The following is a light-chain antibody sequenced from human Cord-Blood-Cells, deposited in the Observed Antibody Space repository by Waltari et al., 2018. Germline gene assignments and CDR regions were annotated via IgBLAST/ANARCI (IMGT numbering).Light chain of an antibody. J-gene: IGLJ1*01. CDR3: CSYAGSSTYV. V-gene: IGLV2-23*01. CDR2: EGS. Sequence: QSALTQPPSVSGSLGQSITISCTVTSSDVGSYNLVSGYQQHPGKAPKRVIYEGSKRPSGVSNRFSGSKSGNTASLTISGLQAEDEADYYCCSYAGSSTYVFGTVTKVTVL. CDR1: SSDVGSYNL.